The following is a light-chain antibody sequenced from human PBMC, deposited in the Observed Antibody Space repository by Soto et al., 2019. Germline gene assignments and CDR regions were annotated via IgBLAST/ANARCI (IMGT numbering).Light chain of an antibody. CDR2: GAS. Sequence: EIVLTQPPGTLSLSPGERATLSCRASQSVSSSYLAWYQQKPGQAPRLLIHGASSRATGIPDRFSGSGSGTDFTLTISRLEPEDFAVYYCQQYGSSPYTFGQGTKLEIK. J-gene: IGKJ2*01. CDR1: QSVSSSY. V-gene: IGKV3-20*01. CDR3: QQYGSSPYT.